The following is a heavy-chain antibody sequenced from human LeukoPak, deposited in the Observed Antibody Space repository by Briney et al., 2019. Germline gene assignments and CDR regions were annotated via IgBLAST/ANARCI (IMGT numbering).Heavy chain of an antibody. CDR1: GFTFGDYA. J-gene: IGHJ6*03. CDR3: TREYYDSSGYFHYYYYMDV. D-gene: IGHD3-22*01. CDR2: IRSKAYGGTT. V-gene: IGHV3-49*04. Sequence: GGSLRLSCTASGFTFGDYAMSWVRQAPGKGLEWVGFIRSKAYGGTTEYAASVKGRSTISRDDSKSIAYLQMNSLKTEDTAVYYCTREYYDSSGYFHYYYYMDVWGKGTTVTISS.